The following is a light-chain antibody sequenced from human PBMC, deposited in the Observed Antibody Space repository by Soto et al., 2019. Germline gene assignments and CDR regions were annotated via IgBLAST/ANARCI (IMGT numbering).Light chain of an antibody. V-gene: IGKV3-15*01. CDR1: QSVGSN. CDR2: DAS. J-gene: IGKJ2*01. CDR3: QQYNNWPYT. Sequence: EIVMTQSPATLSASPGERAPVSCRASQSVGSNLAWYQQKPGQAPRLLIYDASTRATGIPASFSGSGSGTEFTLTIRSLQSEDSAVYYCQQYNNWPYTFGQGTKLEI.